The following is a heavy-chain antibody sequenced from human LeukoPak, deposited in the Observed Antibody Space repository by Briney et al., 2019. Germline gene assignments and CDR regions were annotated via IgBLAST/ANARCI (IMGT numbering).Heavy chain of an antibody. CDR2: INPNSGGT. J-gene: IGHJ4*02. D-gene: IGHD3-10*01. Sequence: GASVNVSCKASVYTFTGYYMHWVRQAPGQGLEWMGWINPNSGGTNYAQKFQGRVTMTRDTSISTAYMELSRLRSDDTAVYYCARVRGITMVRGVPTVGYWGQGTLVTVSS. V-gene: IGHV1-2*02. CDR3: ARVRGITMVRGVPTVGY. CDR1: VYTFTGYY.